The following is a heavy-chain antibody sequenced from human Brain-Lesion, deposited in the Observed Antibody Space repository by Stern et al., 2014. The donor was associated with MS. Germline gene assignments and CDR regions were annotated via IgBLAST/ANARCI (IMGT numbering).Heavy chain of an antibody. V-gene: IGHV1-24*01. Sequence: LVGSWAEVKKPGASVKASRKVSGYPLPELSMDWVRQAPRKGLEWMGGFDPEDGETIYAQKFQVRVTMTEDTSTDTAYMELSSLRSEDTAVYYCATLSPGAGGNYYRHFDYWGQGTLVTVSS. CDR3: ATLSPGAGGNYYRHFDY. CDR2: FDPEDGET. CDR1: GYPLPELS. J-gene: IGHJ4*02. D-gene: IGHD1-26*01.